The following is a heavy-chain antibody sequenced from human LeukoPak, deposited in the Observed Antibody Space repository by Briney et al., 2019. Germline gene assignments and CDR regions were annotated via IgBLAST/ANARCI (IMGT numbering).Heavy chain of an antibody. J-gene: IGHJ3*02. CDR1: GYTFTSYG. V-gene: IGHV1-18*01. Sequence: ASVKVSCKASGYTFTSYGISWVRQAPGQGLEWMGWSSAYNGNTNYAQKLQGRVTMTTGTSTSTAYMELRSLRSDDTAVYYCARAYYYDSSGYYPFVAFDIWGQGTMVTVSS. D-gene: IGHD3-22*01. CDR3: ARAYYYDSSGYYPFVAFDI. CDR2: SSAYNGNT.